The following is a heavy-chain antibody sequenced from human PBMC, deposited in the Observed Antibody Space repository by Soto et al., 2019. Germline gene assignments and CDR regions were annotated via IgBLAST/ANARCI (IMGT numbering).Heavy chain of an antibody. CDR1: GGTFSSYT. J-gene: IGHJ6*02. D-gene: IGHD2-2*01. CDR2: IIPILGIA. V-gene: IGHV1-69*02. Sequence: ASVKVSCKASGGTFSSYTISWVRQAPGQGLEWMGRIIPILGIANYAQKFQGRVTITADKSTSTAYMELSSLRSEDTAVYYCARVPVVPAAIGYYYGMDVWGQGTTVTVSS. CDR3: ARVPVVPAAIGYYYGMDV.